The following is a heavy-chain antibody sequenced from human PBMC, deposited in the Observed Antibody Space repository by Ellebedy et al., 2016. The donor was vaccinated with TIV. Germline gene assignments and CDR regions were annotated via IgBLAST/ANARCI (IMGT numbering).Heavy chain of an antibody. CDR3: ARQTGAGISYYYGMDV. CDR2: INPNSGGT. Sequence: AASVKVSCKASGYTFTGYYMHWVRQAPGQGLEWMGWINPNSGGTNYAQKFQGRVTMTRDTSISTAYMELSRLRSDDTAVYYCARQTGAGISYYYGMDVWGQGTTVTVSS. D-gene: IGHD1-14*01. J-gene: IGHJ6*02. CDR1: GYTFTGYY. V-gene: IGHV1-2*02.